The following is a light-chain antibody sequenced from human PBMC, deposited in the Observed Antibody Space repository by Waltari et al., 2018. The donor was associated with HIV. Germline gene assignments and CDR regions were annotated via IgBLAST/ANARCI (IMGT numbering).Light chain of an antibody. J-gene: IGLJ3*02. CDR1: KLEDKY. V-gene: IGLV3-1*01. CDR3: QAWDSSTWV. Sequence: SYELTQPPSVSVSPGQTASITCSGDKLEDKYVCWYQQKPGQSPWLVIYQDSKRPSGIPERFSGSNSGNTATLTISGTQAMDEADYYCQAWDSSTWVFGGGTKLTVL. CDR2: QDS.